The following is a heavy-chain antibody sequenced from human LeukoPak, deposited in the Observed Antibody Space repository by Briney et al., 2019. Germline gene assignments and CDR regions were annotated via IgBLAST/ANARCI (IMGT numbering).Heavy chain of an antibody. CDR2: ISYDGSNK. D-gene: IGHD2-15*01. CDR1: GFTFSSYA. Sequence: VQLVESGGGVVQPGRSLRLSCATSGFTFSSYAMHWVRQAPGKGLEWVAVISYDGSNKYYADSVKGRFTISRDNSKNTLYLQMDSLRAEDTAVYYCARRFCSGGSCYFDYWGQGTLVTVSS. J-gene: IGHJ4*02. CDR3: ARRFCSGGSCYFDY. V-gene: IGHV3-30-3*01.